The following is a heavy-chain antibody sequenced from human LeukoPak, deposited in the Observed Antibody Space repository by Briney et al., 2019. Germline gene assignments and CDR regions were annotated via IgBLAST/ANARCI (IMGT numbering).Heavy chain of an antibody. CDR3: ASAGYCSGGSCP. CDR1: GGSISSYY. V-gene: IGHV4-59*01. J-gene: IGHJ5*02. Sequence: PSETLSLTCTVSGGSISSYYWSWIRQPPGKGLEWIGYIYYSGSTNYNPSLKSRVTISVDMSKNQFSLKLSSVTAADTAVYYCASAGYCSGGSCPWGQGTLVTVSS. CDR2: IYYSGST. D-gene: IGHD2-15*01.